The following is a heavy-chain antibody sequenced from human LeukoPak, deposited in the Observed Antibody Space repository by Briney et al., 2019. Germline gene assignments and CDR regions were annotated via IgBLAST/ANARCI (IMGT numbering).Heavy chain of an antibody. Sequence: APVKVSCKAAGYTFTSYGISWVRQAPGQGLEWMGCINPNSGGTNYAQKFQGRVTMTRDTSISTAYMELSRLRSDDTAVYYCATVPISSSWYYFDYWGQGTLVTVSS. CDR1: GYTFTSYG. V-gene: IGHV1-2*02. CDR2: INPNSGGT. D-gene: IGHD6-13*01. J-gene: IGHJ4*02. CDR3: ATVPISSSWYYFDY.